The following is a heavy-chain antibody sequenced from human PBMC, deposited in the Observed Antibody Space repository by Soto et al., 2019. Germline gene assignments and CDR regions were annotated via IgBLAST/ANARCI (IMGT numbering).Heavy chain of an antibody. CDR1: GFTFSSYA. CDR3: ARDHRDY. V-gene: IGHV3-30-3*01. Sequence: GVSLRLSCAASGFTFSSYAMHWVRQAPGKGLEWVAVISYDGSNKYYADSVKGRFTISRDNSKNTLYLQMNSLRAEDTAVYFCARDHRDYWGQGTLVNVSS. J-gene: IGHJ4*02. CDR2: ISYDGSNK.